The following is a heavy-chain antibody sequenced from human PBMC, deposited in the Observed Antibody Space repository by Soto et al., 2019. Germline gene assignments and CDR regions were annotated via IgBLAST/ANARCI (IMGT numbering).Heavy chain of an antibody. J-gene: IGHJ4*02. V-gene: IGHV3-74*01. CDR3: ERYRYNISPFDY. Sequence: EVQLVESGGGLVQPGGSLRLSCEASGFTFSNYWMHWVRQAPGKGLVWVARINSDGSSTSYADSVKGRFTISRDKAKNTVYLQMNSLRAEDTAVYYCERYRYNISPFDYWGQGTLVTVSS. CDR1: GFTFSNYW. D-gene: IGHD3-16*02. CDR2: INSDGSST.